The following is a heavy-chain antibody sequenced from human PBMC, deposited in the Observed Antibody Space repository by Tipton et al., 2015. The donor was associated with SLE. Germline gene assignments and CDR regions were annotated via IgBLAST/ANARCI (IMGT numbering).Heavy chain of an antibody. D-gene: IGHD6-19*01. CDR1: VGSIGKDY. Sequence: LSLPFPSSVGSIGKDYWNWIRQSPGKGLEWIGYVSYTGSTNYNPSLKSRLTISVDTSKNQFSLRLTSVTAADTAIYYCARDPGAVAGYFDYWGQGTLVTVSS. CDR2: VSYTGST. V-gene: IGHV4-59*12. J-gene: IGHJ4*02. CDR3: ARDPGAVAGYFDY.